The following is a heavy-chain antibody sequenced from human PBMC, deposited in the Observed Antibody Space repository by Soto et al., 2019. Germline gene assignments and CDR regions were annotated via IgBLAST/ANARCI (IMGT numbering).Heavy chain of an antibody. V-gene: IGHV6-1*01. J-gene: IGHJ5*02. CDR1: GDSVSRNTAS. CDR3: AKGDNLGPKTGYALDP. D-gene: IGHD5-12*01. CDR2: TYFRSKWYT. Sequence: SQTLSLPCAISGDSVSRNTASWNWIRQSPSRGLEWQGSTYFRSKWYTDYAVSVKRRIIINPDISNSQFSLPLNSVTPEDTAVYFCAKGDNLGPKTGYALDPWGQGIMVTVSS.